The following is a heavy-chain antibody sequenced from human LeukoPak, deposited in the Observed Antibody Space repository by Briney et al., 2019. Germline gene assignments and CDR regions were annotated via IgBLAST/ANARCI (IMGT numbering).Heavy chain of an antibody. CDR1: GGSISSHY. CDR2: IYYSGST. CDR3: ARYYYDSSGYYEDY. Sequence: SETLSLTCTVSGGSISSHYWSWLRQPPGKGLEWLGYIYYSGSTNYNPSLKSRVTISVDTSKNQFSLKLSSVTAADTAVYYCARYYYDSSGYYEDYWGQGTLVTVSS. V-gene: IGHV4-59*11. J-gene: IGHJ4*02. D-gene: IGHD3-22*01.